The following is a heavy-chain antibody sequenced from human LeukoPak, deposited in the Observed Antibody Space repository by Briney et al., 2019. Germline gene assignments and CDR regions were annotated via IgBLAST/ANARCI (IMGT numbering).Heavy chain of an antibody. D-gene: IGHD5-18*01. CDR3: AKDSYSYGYYYFDY. CDR2: ISGSGGST. CDR1: GFTFSSYA. Sequence: GGSLRLSCAASGFTFSSYAMSWVRQAPGKGLEWVSAISGSGGSTYYADSVKGRFTISRDNSKNTLYLQMNSLRAEDTAVYHCAKDSYSYGYYYFDYWGRGTLVTVSS. V-gene: IGHV3-23*01. J-gene: IGHJ4*02.